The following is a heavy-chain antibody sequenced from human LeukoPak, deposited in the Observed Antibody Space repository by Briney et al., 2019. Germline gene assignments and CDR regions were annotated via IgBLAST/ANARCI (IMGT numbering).Heavy chain of an antibody. CDR2: IDYSGST. J-gene: IGHJ3*02. CDR3: ARDRRRELLHAFDI. D-gene: IGHD1-26*01. CDR1: GGTISRNY. V-gene: IGHV4-59*01. Sequence: SETLSLTCTVSGGTISRNYWSWIRQPPGKGLEWIAYIDYSGSTNYNPSLKSRLTISLDASKNQFSLNLSSVTAADTAVYYCARDRRRELLHAFDIWGQGTMITVYS.